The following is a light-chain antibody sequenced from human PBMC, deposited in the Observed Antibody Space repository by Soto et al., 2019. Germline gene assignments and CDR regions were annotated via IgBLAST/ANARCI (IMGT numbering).Light chain of an antibody. J-gene: IGLJ2*01. Sequence: QSVLTQPPSASGTPGQRVTVSCSGSRSNIGSNTVNWYQQFPGTAPKLLIYSSNQRPSGVTDRFSGSKSGTSASLAISGLQSEDEADYYCATWDDSLNGPVFGGGTQLTVL. CDR3: ATWDDSLNGPV. CDR1: RSNIGSNT. CDR2: SSN. V-gene: IGLV1-44*01.